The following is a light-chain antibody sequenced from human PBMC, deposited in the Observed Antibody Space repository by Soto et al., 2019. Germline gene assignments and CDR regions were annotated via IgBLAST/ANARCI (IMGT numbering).Light chain of an antibody. Sequence: QSALTQPASVSGSPGQSITISCTGTSSGIGGYDYVSWYQHHPGKAPKFIIYGVTNRPSGVSHRFSGSKSANTASLTISGLQAEDEADYYCTSYTSSSTHVFGTGTKVTVL. CDR3: TSYTSSSTHV. V-gene: IGLV2-14*01. CDR2: GVT. CDR1: SSGIGGYDY. J-gene: IGLJ1*01.